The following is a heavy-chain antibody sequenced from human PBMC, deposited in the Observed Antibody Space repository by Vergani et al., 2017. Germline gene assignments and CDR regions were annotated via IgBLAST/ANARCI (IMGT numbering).Heavy chain of an antibody. CDR1: GGSISSYY. V-gene: IGHV4-4*07. J-gene: IGHJ4*02. D-gene: IGHD3-10*01. CDR2: IYTSGST. Sequence: QVQLQESGPGLVKPSETLSLTCTVSGGSISSYYWSWIRQPAGKGLEWIGRIYTSGSTNYNPSLKSRVTMSVYTSKNPFSLKLSSVTAADTAVYYCARVSDYYGSGSHYAWGQYYFDYWGQGTLVTVSS. CDR3: ARVSDYYGSGSHYAWGQYYFDY.